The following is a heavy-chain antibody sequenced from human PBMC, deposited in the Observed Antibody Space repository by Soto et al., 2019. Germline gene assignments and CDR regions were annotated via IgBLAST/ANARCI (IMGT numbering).Heavy chain of an antibody. V-gene: IGHV4-39*01. J-gene: IGHJ4*02. CDR2: IYYSGST. CDR3: AGRDGYSPFDY. D-gene: IGHD5-18*01. CDR1: GGSIGSSSYY. Sequence: SETLSLTCTVSGGSIGSSSYYWGWIRQPPGKGLEWIGSIYYSGSTYYNPSLKSRVTISVDTSKNQFSLKLSSVTAADTAVYYCAGRDGYSPFDYSGQGTLVTVSS.